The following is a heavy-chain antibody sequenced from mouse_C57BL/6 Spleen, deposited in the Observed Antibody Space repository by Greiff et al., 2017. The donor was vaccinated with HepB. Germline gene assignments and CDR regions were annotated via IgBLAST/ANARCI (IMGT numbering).Heavy chain of an antibody. Sequence: VQLQQSGAELVKPGASVKISCKASGYAFSSYWMNWVKQRPGKGLEWIGQIYPGDGDTNYNGKFKGKATLTADKSSSTAYMQLSSLTSEDSAVYFCARRDYYGFFDYWGQGTTLTVSS. CDR3: ARRDYYGFFDY. CDR1: GYAFSSYW. J-gene: IGHJ2*01. CDR2: IYPGDGDT. D-gene: IGHD1-1*01. V-gene: IGHV1-80*01.